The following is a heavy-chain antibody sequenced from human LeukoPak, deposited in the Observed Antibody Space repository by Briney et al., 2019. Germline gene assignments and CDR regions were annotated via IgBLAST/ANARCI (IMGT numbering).Heavy chain of an antibody. V-gene: IGHV1-2*02. Sequence: ASVKVSCRASGYTFTGYYMHWVRQAPGQGLEWMGWINPNSGGTNYAQKFQGRVTMTRDTSISTAYMELSRLRSDDTAVYYCARGIYGSGSYYPMDWGQGTLVTVSS. CDR1: GYTFTGYY. J-gene: IGHJ4*02. D-gene: IGHD3-10*01. CDR2: INPNSGGT. CDR3: ARGIYGSGSYYPMD.